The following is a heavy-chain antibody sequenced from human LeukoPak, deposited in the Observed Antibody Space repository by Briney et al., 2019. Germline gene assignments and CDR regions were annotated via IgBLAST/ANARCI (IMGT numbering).Heavy chain of an antibody. D-gene: IGHD2-15*01. V-gene: IGHV4-59*01. CDR3: ARGGYCSGGSCSYYYYYYMDV. CDR1: GGSISSYY. CDR2: IYYSGST. Sequence: KTSETLSLTCTVSGGSISSYYWSWIRQPPGKGLEWIGYIYYSGSTNYNPSLKSRVTISVDTSKNQFSLKLSSVTAADTAVYYCARGGYCSGGSCSYYYYYYMDVWGKGTTVTVSS. J-gene: IGHJ6*03.